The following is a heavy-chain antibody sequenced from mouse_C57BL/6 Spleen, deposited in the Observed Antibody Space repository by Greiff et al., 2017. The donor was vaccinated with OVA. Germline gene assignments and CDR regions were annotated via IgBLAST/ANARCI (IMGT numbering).Heavy chain of an antibody. CDR3: AREGYDYDDGAWFAY. J-gene: IGHJ3*01. CDR2: IDPEDGET. Sequence: VQLQQSGAELVKPGASVKLSCTASGFNTKDYYMHWVKQRTEQGLEWIGRIDPEDGETKYAPQFQGKATITADTSSNTAYLQLSSLTSEDTAVDYCAREGYDYDDGAWFAYWGQGTLVTVSA. D-gene: IGHD2-4*01. V-gene: IGHV14-2*01. CDR1: GFNTKDYY.